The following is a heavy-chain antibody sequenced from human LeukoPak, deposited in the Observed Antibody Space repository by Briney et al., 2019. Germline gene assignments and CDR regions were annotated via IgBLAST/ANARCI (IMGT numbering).Heavy chain of an antibody. V-gene: IGHV4-59*12. CDR1: GGSISSYY. CDR2: IYYSGST. Sequence: SETLSLTCTVSGGSISSYYWSWIRQPPGKGLEWIGYIYYSGSTNYNPSLKSRVTISVDKSKNQFSLKLSSVTAADTAVYYCARERGITIFGVVTRREFDIWGQGTMVTVSS. CDR3: ARERGITIFGVVTRREFDI. J-gene: IGHJ3*02. D-gene: IGHD3-3*01.